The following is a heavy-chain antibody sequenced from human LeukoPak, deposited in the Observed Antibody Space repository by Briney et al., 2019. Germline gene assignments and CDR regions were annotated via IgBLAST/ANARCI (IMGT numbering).Heavy chain of an antibody. CDR1: GFTLSPYW. J-gene: IGHJ4*02. V-gene: IGHV3-74*01. CDR2: VNSDGTST. Sequence: PGGSLRLSCAASGFTLSPYWMHWVRQAPGKGLVWVSRVNSDGTSTAYADSVKGRFTISRDNAKNTLYLQMNSLRADDTAVYYCARDEGWYYFDYWGQGALVTVSS. CDR3: ARDEGWYYFDY. D-gene: IGHD6-19*01.